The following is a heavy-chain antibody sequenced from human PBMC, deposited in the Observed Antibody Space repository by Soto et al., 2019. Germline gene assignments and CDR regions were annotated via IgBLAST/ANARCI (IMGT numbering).Heavy chain of an antibody. CDR3: ARGYSSGCRWVDY. CDR2: TYYRSKWYN. Sequence: PSQTLSLTCAISGDSVSSNSAAWNWIRQSPSRGLEWLGRTYYRSKWYNDYAVSVKSRITINPDTSKNQFSLKLSSVTAADTAVYYCARGYSSGCRWVDYWGQGTLVTVSS. J-gene: IGHJ4*02. D-gene: IGHD6-19*01. CDR1: GDSVSSNSAA. V-gene: IGHV6-1*01.